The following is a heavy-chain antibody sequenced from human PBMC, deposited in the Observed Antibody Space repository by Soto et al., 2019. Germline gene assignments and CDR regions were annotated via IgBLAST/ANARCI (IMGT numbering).Heavy chain of an antibody. CDR1: GGSISSGDYY. Sequence: SETLSLTCTVSGGSISSGDYYWSWIRQPPGKGLEWIGYIYYSGSTYYNPSLKSRVTISVDTSKNQFSLKLSSVTAADTAVYYCARVMATPVSFDIWGQGTMVTVSS. D-gene: IGHD2-8*01. CDR2: IYYSGST. CDR3: ARVMATPVSFDI. J-gene: IGHJ3*02. V-gene: IGHV4-30-4*01.